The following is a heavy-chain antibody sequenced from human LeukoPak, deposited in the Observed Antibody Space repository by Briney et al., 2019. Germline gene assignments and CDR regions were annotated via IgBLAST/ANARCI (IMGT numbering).Heavy chain of an antibody. V-gene: IGHV4-4*09. Sequence: SETLSLTCTVSDGSISNSYWNWVRQPPGKGLEWLGYIHSRGNTNYNPSLKSRITLSIDTSTNQFSLRLTSVTAADTAVYYCAFPYDSKVVPFDCWGQGSLVTVSS. D-gene: IGHD3-22*01. CDR1: DGSISNSY. J-gene: IGHJ4*02. CDR3: AFPYDSKVVPFDC. CDR2: IHSRGNT.